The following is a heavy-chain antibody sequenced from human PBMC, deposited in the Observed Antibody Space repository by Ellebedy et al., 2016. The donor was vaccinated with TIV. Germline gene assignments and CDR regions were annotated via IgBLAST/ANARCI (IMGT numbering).Heavy chain of an antibody. CDR1: GFTFSSSW. Sequence: GESLKISCAASGFTFSSSWVHWVRQVPGKGLVWVARINGDGSNIGYADSVKGRFTISRDNAKSTLYLQMNSLRGDDTAIYYCARALNHVDTVSTAPLDCWGQGTLVTVSS. V-gene: IGHV3-74*01. CDR3: ARALNHVDTVSTAPLDC. D-gene: IGHD5/OR15-5a*01. J-gene: IGHJ4*02. CDR2: INGDGSNI.